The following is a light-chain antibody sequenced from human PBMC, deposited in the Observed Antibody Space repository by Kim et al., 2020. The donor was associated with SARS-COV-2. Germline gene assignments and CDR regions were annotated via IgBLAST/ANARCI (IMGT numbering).Light chain of an antibody. J-gene: IGKJ4*01. V-gene: IGKV1-39*01. Sequence: DIQMTQSPSSLSASVGDRVTITCRASQSISSYLNWYQQKPGKAPKLLIYAASSLQSGVPSRFSGSGSGTDFTLTFSSLQPEDFATYYCQQSYSTPLTFGGGTKVEI. CDR1: QSISSY. CDR2: AAS. CDR3: QQSYSTPLT.